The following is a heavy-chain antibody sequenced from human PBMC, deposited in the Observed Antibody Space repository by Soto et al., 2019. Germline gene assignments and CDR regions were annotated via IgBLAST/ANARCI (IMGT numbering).Heavy chain of an antibody. D-gene: IGHD3-9*01. CDR2: IYYSGST. Sequence: TLSLTCTVPGGSINGGGYYWSWIRQHPGKGLEWIGYIYYSGSTYYNPSLKSRVTISVDTSKNQFSLKLSSVTAADTAVYYCARADRLGLDPYYYYVMDVWGQGTTVTVSS. J-gene: IGHJ6*02. CDR1: GGSINGGGYY. CDR3: ARADRLGLDPYYYYVMDV. V-gene: IGHV4-31*03.